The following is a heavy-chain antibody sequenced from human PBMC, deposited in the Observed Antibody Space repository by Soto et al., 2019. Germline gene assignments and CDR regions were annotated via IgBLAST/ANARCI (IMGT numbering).Heavy chain of an antibody. CDR2: IYYSGST. D-gene: IGHD6-19*01. Sequence: PSETLSLTCTVSGGSIRSYYWSWIRKPPGKGLEWIGYIYYSGSTNYNPSLKSRVTISVDTSKNQFSLKLSSVTAADTAVYYCARVGGAIAVAGSGLFDPWGQGTLVTVS. J-gene: IGHJ5*02. CDR1: GGSIRSYY. V-gene: IGHV4-59*01. CDR3: ARVGGAIAVAGSGLFDP.